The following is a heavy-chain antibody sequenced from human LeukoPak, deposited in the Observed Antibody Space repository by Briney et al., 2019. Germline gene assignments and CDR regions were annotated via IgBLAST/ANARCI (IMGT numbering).Heavy chain of an antibody. CDR2: IIPILGTT. CDR3: ARFFCGNTTCRAEWFDP. J-gene: IGHJ5*02. D-gene: IGHD2-2*01. CDR1: GGPFRSYA. Sequence: ASVKVSCKASGGPFRSYAFSWVRQAPGQGLEWMGGIIPILGTTNYAQRFQGRVTITADESATTSYMELSSLRSEDTAVYFCARFFCGNTTCRAEWFDPWGQGTLVTVSS. V-gene: IGHV1-69*13.